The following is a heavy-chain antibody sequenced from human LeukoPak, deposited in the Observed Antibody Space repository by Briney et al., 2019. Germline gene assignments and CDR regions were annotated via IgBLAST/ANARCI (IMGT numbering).Heavy chain of an antibody. CDR3: VREIRVTHDYDSGSHPSGFDP. D-gene: IGHD3-10*01. J-gene: IGHJ5*02. V-gene: IGHV4-39*02. CDR1: GGPITSSSYT. Sequence: SETLSLTCTVSGGPITSSSYTWVWIRQPPEKGLEWIGTIYYSGSTYYNPSLKSRVTISVDTSKNQFSLKLSSVTAADTGVYYCVREIRVTHDYDSGSHPSGFDPWGQGILVTVSS. CDR2: IYYSGST.